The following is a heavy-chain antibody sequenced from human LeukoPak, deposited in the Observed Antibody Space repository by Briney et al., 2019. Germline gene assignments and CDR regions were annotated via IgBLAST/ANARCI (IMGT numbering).Heavy chain of an antibody. CDR2: IIPIFGTA. CDR1: GGTFSSYA. J-gene: IGHJ6*03. V-gene: IGHV1-69*01. D-gene: IGHD2-2*02. Sequence: SVKVSCKASGGTFSSYAISWVRQAPGQGLEWMGGIIPIFGTANYAQKFQGRVTITADESTSTAYMDLSSLRSEDTAVYYCAGGPAAILVGYYYYIDVWGKGTTITVSS. CDR3: AGGPAAILVGYYYYIDV.